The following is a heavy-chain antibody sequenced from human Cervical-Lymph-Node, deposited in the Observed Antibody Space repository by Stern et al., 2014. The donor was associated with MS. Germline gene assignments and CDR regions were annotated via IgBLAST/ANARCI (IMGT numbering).Heavy chain of an antibody. D-gene: IGHD4-17*01. V-gene: IGHV4-59*01. CDR3: ARDYGDYAYYGMDV. CDR1: GGSINNYY. Sequence: QAQLQESGPGLVKPSETLSLTCTVSGGSINNYYWTWIRQPPGKGLGWIGCVSHSGRTKYNPSLKCRVAMSVDTSKKQFSLKLNSVTAADTAVYYCARDYGDYAYYGMDVWGQGTTVTVSS. CDR2: VSHSGRT. J-gene: IGHJ6*02.